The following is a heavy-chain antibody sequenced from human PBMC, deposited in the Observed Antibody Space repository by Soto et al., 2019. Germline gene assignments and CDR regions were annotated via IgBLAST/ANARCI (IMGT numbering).Heavy chain of an antibody. V-gene: IGHV2-5*02. D-gene: IGHD3-16*02. J-gene: IGHJ4*02. CDR3: AHTNYDYIWGSYRLGYFDY. Sequence: SGPTLVKPTQTLTLTCTFSGFSLSTSGVGVGWIRQPPGKALEWLALIYWDDDKRYSPSLKSRLTITKDTSKNQVVLTMTNMDPVDTATYYCAHTNYDYIWGSYRLGYFDYWGQGTLVTVSS. CDR1: GFSLSTSGVG. CDR2: IYWDDDK.